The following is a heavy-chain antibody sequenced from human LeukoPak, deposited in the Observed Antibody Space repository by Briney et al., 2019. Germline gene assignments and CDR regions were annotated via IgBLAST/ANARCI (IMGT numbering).Heavy chain of an antibody. CDR3: AKRRVAVAGDFDY. V-gene: IGHV3-23*01. CDR1: GFTFSSYA. CDR2: ISGSGGST. D-gene: IGHD6-19*01. Sequence: GGSLRLSCAASGFTFSSYAMSWVRQASGEGREWVSVISGSGGSTYYADSVKGRFTISRDNSKNTLYLQMNSLRAEDTDVYYCAKRRVAVAGDFDYWGQGTLVTVSS. J-gene: IGHJ4*02.